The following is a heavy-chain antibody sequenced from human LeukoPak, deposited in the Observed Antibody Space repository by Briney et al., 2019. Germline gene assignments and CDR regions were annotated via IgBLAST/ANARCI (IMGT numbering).Heavy chain of an antibody. J-gene: IGHJ4*02. Sequence: GGSLRLSCAASGFTFSSYAMSWVRQAPGKGLEWVSTIGESGGDTYYADSVKGRFTISRDNSKNTLYLQMNSLRAEDTAVYYCARDWQLDYWGQGTLVTVSS. D-gene: IGHD6-6*01. CDR3: ARDWQLDY. V-gene: IGHV3-23*01. CDR2: IGESGGDT. CDR1: GFTFSSYA.